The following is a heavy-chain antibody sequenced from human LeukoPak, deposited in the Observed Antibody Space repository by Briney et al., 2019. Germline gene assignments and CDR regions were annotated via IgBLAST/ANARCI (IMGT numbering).Heavy chain of an antibody. CDR3: AKGAYYYDSSGLPGYYFDY. V-gene: IGHV3-23*01. Sequence: GGSLRLSCAASGFTFSSYGMSWVRQAPGKGLEWVSAISGSGGSTYYADSVKGRFTISRDNSKNTLYLQMNSLRAEDTAVYYCAKGAYYYDSSGLPGYYFDYWGQGTLVTFSS. CDR2: ISGSGGST. D-gene: IGHD3-22*01. CDR1: GFTFSSYG. J-gene: IGHJ4*02.